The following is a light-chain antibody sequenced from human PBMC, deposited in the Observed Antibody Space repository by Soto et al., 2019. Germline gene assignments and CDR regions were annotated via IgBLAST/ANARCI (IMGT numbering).Light chain of an antibody. J-gene: IGLJ2*01. CDR1: SSDVGGYNY. Sequence: QSVLTQPASVSGSPGQSITISCTGTSSDVGGYNYVSWYQQHPGKAPKLMIYEVSHRPSGVSNRFSGSKSGDTASLTISGLQAEDEADYYCSSYTSSYTVVFGGGTQLTVL. V-gene: IGLV2-14*01. CDR2: EVS. CDR3: SSYTSSYTVV.